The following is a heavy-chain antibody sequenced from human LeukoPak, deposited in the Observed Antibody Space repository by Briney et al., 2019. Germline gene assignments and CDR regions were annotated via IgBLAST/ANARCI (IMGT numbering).Heavy chain of an antibody. CDR2: ISYDGSNK. CDR1: GFTFSSYA. D-gene: IGHD1-14*01. Sequence: GGSLRLSCAASGFTFSSYAMHWVRQAPGKGLEWVAVISYDGSNKYYADSVKGRFTISRDNSKNTLNLQMNSLKTEDTAVYYCTTDTSPNYWGQGTLVTVSS. V-gene: IGHV3-30-3*01. J-gene: IGHJ4*02. CDR3: TTDTSPNY.